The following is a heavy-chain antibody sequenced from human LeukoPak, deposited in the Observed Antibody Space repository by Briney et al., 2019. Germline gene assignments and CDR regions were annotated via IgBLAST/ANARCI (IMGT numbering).Heavy chain of an antibody. V-gene: IGHV3-48*04. CDR3: ARGGDPDY. CDR1: GFTFNTYN. D-gene: IGHD2-21*02. Sequence: PGGSLRLSCAASGFTFNTYNSNWVRQAPGKGLEWVSYISSSSGNIHYADSVKGRFTISRDNAKNSLYLQMNSLRVEDTAVYYCARGGDPDYWGQGTLVTVSS. CDR2: ISSSSGNI. J-gene: IGHJ4*02.